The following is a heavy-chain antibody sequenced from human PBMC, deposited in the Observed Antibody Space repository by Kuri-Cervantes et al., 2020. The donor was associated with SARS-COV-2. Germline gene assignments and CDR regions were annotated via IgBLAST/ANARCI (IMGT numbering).Heavy chain of an antibody. CDR1: GGSISSYY. J-gene: IGHJ4*02. CDR3: ARDRGRGSPRKYFDY. Sequence: ESLKISCTVSGGSISSYYWSWIRQPPGKGLEWIGEINHSGSTNYNPSLKSRVAISVDTSKNQFSLKLSSVTAADTAVYYCARDRGRGSPRKYFDYWGQGTLVTVSS. V-gene: IGHV4-34*01. D-gene: IGHD1-14*01. CDR2: INHSGST.